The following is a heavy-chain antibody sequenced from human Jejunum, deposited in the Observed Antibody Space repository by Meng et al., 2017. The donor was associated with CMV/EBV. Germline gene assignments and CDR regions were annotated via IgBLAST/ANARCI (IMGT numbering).Heavy chain of an antibody. V-gene: IGHV4-39*07. Sequence: QPQESGPGLVKPSETLSLTCTASGGSVNRNTYYWGWIRQPPGKSLEWIGTIFDSGSAFYNPSLQSRVSVSIDMSRNQLSLSLSSVTAADTAVYYCVRDHGSSSWFFYWGQGTLVTVSS. CDR2: IFDSGSA. CDR1: GGSVNRNTYY. CDR3: VRDHGSSSWFFY. J-gene: IGHJ4*02. D-gene: IGHD6-13*01.